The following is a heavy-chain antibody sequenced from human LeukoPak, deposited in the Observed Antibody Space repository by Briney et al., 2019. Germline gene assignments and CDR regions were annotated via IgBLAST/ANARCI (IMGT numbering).Heavy chain of an antibody. D-gene: IGHD1-14*01. CDR3: ARVGAGADNNLDY. J-gene: IGHJ4*02. V-gene: IGHV4-39*07. CDR1: GGSISSSSYY. CDR2: IYYSGST. Sequence: SETLSLTCTVSGGSISSSSYYWGWIRQPPGKGLEWIGSIYYSGSTYYNPSLKSRVTISVDTSKNQFSLKLSSVTAADTAVYYCARVGAGADNNLDYWGQGTLVTVSS.